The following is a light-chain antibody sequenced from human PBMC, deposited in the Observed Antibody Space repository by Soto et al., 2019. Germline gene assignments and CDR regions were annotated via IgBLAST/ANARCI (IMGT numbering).Light chain of an antibody. Sequence: QSALTQPASVSGSPGQSITISCTGTNSDVGGYNYVSWYQQHPGKAPKLMIYEVSNRPSGVSNRFSGSKSGNTASLTISGLQAEDEADYYCSSYTSSSTPSVFGTGTKVTVL. CDR3: SSYTSSSTPSV. V-gene: IGLV2-14*01. CDR1: NSDVGGYNY. J-gene: IGLJ1*01. CDR2: EVS.